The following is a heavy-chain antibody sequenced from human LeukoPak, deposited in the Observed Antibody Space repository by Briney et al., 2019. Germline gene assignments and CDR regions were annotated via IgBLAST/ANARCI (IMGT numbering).Heavy chain of an antibody. CDR3: ARERQDTILHSGAFDI. Sequence: GGSLRLSCAASGFTFSTYFMHWVRQAPGKGQEWVADIASDGSHTFYVESVKGRFTISRDNSKNTLYLQMNSLRAEDTAVYFCARERQDTILHSGAFDIWSQGTMVTVSS. J-gene: IGHJ3*02. CDR1: GFTFSTYF. D-gene: IGHD2-21*01. V-gene: IGHV3-30-3*01. CDR2: IASDGSHT.